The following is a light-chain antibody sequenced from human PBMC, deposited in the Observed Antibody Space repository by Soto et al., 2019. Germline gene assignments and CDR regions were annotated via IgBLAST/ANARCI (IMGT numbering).Light chain of an antibody. CDR1: QTIAMY. V-gene: IGKV1-39*01. Sequence: DIQMTQSPSSLSASVGDRVTITCRASQTIAMYVNWFQQKPGKAPKPLIYTTSSLQSGVPPRFSGSGSETDFTLTISRLQPEDSATYYWQQSSTTPYTFGQGTKLEIK. J-gene: IGKJ2*01. CDR3: QQSSTTPYT. CDR2: TTS.